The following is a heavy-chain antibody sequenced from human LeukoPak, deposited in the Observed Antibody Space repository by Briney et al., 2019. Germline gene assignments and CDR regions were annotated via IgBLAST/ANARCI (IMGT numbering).Heavy chain of an antibody. CDR2: VNHSGST. CDR1: GGSFSGYY. J-gene: IGHJ4*02. CDR3: ASRIAARGRGYVY. Sequence: SVTLSLTCAVYGGSFSGYYWSWIRQPPGKGLEWIGEVNHSGSTNYNPSLKSRVTISVDTSKNQFSLKLSSVTAADTAVYYCASRIAARGRGYVYWGQGTLVTVSS. V-gene: IGHV4-34*01. D-gene: IGHD6-6*01.